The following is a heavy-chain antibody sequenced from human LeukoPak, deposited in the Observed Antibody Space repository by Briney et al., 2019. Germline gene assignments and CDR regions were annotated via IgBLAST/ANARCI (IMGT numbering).Heavy chain of an antibody. V-gene: IGHV3-49*03. CDR3: TRDYSSSWYYFDY. CDR1: GFTFSSYW. J-gene: IGHJ4*02. CDR2: IRNKAYGGTT. D-gene: IGHD6-13*01. Sequence: GGSLRLSCAASGFTFSSYWMSWFRQAPGKGLEWVGFIRNKAYGGTTEYAASVKGRFTISRDDSKSIAYLQMNSLKTEDTAVYYCTRDYSSSWYYFDYWGQGTLVTVSS.